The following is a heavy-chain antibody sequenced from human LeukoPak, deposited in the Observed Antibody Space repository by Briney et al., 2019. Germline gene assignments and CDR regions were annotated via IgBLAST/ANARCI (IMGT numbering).Heavy chain of an antibody. V-gene: IGHV4-34*01. D-gene: IGHD5-18*01. CDR2: INHSGST. CDR1: GGSLSGYY. Sequence: SETLSLTCAVYGGSLSGYYRSWIRQPPGEGLEWIGEINHSGSTNYNPSLKSRVTISVDTSKNQFSLKLSSVTAADTAVYYCARAGSSYSPLWYWGQGTLVTVSS. CDR3: ARAGSSYSPLWY. J-gene: IGHJ4*02.